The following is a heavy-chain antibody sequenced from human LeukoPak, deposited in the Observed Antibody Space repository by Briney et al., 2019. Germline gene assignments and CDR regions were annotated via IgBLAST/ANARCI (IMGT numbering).Heavy chain of an antibody. V-gene: IGHV1-18*01. J-gene: IGHJ6*03. CDR1: GYTFTSYG. CDR2: ISGYNGNT. D-gene: IGHD3-9*01. Sequence: GASVKVSCKASGYTFTSYGISWVRQAPGQGLEWMGWISGYNGNTNYAQNLQGRVTMTTDTSTSTAYMELRSLRSDDTAVYYCARGARYFDTPYMEVWGKGTTVTVSS. CDR3: ARGARYFDTPYMEV.